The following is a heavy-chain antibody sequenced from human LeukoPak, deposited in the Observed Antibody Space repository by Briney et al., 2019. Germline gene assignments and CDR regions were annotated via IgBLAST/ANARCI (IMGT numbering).Heavy chain of an antibody. Sequence: GGSLRLSCAASGFTFSSYSMNWVRQAPGKGLEWVSSISSSSSYIYYADSVKGRFTISRDNSKNTLYLQMNSLRAEDTAVYYCARARWSSSWYSYYYGMDVWGQGTTVTVSS. D-gene: IGHD6-13*01. J-gene: IGHJ6*02. V-gene: IGHV3-21*01. CDR2: ISSSSSYI. CDR1: GFTFSSYS. CDR3: ARARWSSSWYSYYYGMDV.